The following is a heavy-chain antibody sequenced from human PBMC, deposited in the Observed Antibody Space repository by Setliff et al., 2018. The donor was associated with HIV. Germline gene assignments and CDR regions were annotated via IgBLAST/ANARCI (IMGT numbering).Heavy chain of an antibody. Sequence: PGGSLRLSCAASGFTFSSYAMSWVRQAPGKGLEWVSAISGSGGSTLYADSVKGRFTISRDNAKNTLYLQLNSLRAEDTAVYYCARDRRASQYYLDYWGQGTLVTVSS. D-gene: IGHD3-16*01. CDR2: ISGSGGST. V-gene: IGHV3-23*01. CDR1: GFTFSSYA. J-gene: IGHJ4*02. CDR3: ARDRRASQYYLDY.